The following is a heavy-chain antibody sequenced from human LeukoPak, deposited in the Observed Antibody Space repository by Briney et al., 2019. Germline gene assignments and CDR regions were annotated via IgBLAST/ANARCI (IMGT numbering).Heavy chain of an antibody. V-gene: IGHV4-34*01. J-gene: IGHJ5*02. D-gene: IGHD2-2*01. CDR3: ARRYCSSTSCYAAGTVNWFDP. CDR1: GGSFSGYY. CDR2: INHSGST. Sequence: SETLSLTCAVYGGSFSGYYWSWIRQPPGKGLEWIGEINHSGSTNYNPSLKSRVTISVDTSKNQFSLKLGSVTAADTAVYYCARRYCSSTSCYAAGTVNWFDPWGQGTLVTVSS.